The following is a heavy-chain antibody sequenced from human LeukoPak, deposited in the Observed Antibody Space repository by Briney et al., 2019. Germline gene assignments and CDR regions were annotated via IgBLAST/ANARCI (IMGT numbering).Heavy chain of an antibody. CDR1: GFTSRTYG. CDR2: IWYDGSHE. D-gene: IGHD3-10*01. V-gene: IGHV3-33*01. CDR3: VRYYQEAYGLDV. Sequence: GGSLRLSCEASGFTSRTYGMHWVRQAPGRGLEWVAVIWYDGSHEQYADSVKGRFTISRDNSKNTLYLQMNSLRAEDTAVYYCVRYYQEAYGLDVWGQGTTVTVSS. J-gene: IGHJ6*02.